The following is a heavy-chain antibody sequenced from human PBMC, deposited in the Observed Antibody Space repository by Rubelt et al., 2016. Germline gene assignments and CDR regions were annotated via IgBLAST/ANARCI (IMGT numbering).Heavy chain of an antibody. CDR2: ISGSGGST. D-gene: IGHD6-19*01. J-gene: IGHJ4*02. CDR1: GFTFSSYG. Sequence: VQLVESGGGVVQPGRSLRLSCAASGFTFSSYGMHWVRQAPGKGLEWVSAISGSGGSTYYADSVKGRFTISRDNSKNTLYLQMNSLRAEDTALYFCAKGALSYNSGWYGQWGQGTLVTVSS. V-gene: IGHV3-23*04. CDR3: AKGALSYNSGWYGQ.